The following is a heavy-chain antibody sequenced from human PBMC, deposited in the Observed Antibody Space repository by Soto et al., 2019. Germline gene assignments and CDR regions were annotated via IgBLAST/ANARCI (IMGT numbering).Heavy chain of an antibody. CDR2: IWYDGSNK. D-gene: IGHD3-3*01. V-gene: IGHV3-33*01. J-gene: IGHJ6*02. CDR1: GFTFSSYG. CDR3: ARSIRFLESELSYYYYYGMDV. Sequence: GGSLRLSCAASGFTFSSYGMHWVRQAPGKGLEWVAVIWYDGSNKYYADSVKGRFTISRDNSKNTLYLQMNSLRAEDTAVYYCARSIRFLESELSYYYYYGMDVWGQGTTVTVSS.